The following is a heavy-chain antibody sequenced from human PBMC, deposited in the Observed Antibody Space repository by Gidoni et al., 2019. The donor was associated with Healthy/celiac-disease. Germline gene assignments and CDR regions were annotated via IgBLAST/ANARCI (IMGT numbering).Heavy chain of an antibody. Sequence: EVQLVESGGGLVKPGGSLRLSCAPSEFPFSSYSMNWVRQAPGKGLEWVSSISSSSSYRYYADSVKGRFTISRDNAKNSLYLQMNSLRAEDTAVYYCARDRSGAVAGTYYYYGMDVWGQGTTVTVSS. V-gene: IGHV3-21*01. J-gene: IGHJ6*02. CDR1: EFPFSSYS. D-gene: IGHD6-19*01. CDR2: ISSSSSYR. CDR3: ARDRSGAVAGTYYYYGMDV.